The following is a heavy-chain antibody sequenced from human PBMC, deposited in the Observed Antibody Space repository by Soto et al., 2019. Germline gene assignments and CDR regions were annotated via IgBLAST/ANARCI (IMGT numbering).Heavy chain of an antibody. J-gene: IGHJ6*02. CDR1: GYTFTSYG. CDR2: ISAYNGNT. CDR3: ARGGIAVPGTGYGMDV. Sequence: QVQLVQSGGEVKKPGASVKVSCKASGYTFTSYGISWVRQAPGQGLEWMGWISAYNGNTNYAQKLRGRVTMTPDASTRTAYMEVRSLRSDDTAVYYCARGGIAVPGTGYGMDVWGQGTTVTVSS. V-gene: IGHV1-18*01. D-gene: IGHD6-19*01.